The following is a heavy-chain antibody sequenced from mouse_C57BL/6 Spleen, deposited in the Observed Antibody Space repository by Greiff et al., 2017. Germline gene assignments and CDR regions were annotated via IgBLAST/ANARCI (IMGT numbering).Heavy chain of an antibody. CDR1: GYTFTSYW. CDR2: IAPSDSET. J-gene: IGHJ2*01. Sequence: VKLQQPGAELVKPGASVQLSCKASGYTFTSYWMQWVKQRPIQGLEWIGNIAPSDSETHYNQKFKDKATLTVDKSSSTAYMQLSSLTSEDSAVYYCARGHDYLGYWGQGTTLTVSS. CDR3: ARGHDYLGY. V-gene: IGHV1-52*01. D-gene: IGHD2-3*01.